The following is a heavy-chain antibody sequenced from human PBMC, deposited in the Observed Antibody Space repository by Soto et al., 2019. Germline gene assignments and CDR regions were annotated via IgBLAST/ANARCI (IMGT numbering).Heavy chain of an antibody. J-gene: IGHJ4*02. V-gene: IGHV3-48*04. CDR1: GFTFSSCA. Sequence: HPGGSLTLSCAASGFTFSSCAMSWVRQAPGQGLEWVSYISSSGSTIYYADSVKVRFTISRDNAKNSLYLQMNSLRAEDTAVYYCARDGGYSGYEYFDYWGQGTLVTVSS. CDR3: ARDGGYSGYEYFDY. CDR2: ISSSGSTI. D-gene: IGHD5-12*01.